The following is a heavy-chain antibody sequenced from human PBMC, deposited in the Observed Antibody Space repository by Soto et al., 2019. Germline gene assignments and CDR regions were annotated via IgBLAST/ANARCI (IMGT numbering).Heavy chain of an antibody. J-gene: IGHJ6*02. D-gene: IGHD2-21*02. CDR3: ARGRLPVTSYYYGMDV. CDR1: GFTFSSYA. Sequence: GGSLRLSCAASGFTFSSYAMHWVRQAPGKGLEWVAVISYDGSNKYYADSVKGRFTISRDNSKNTLYLQMNSLRAEDTAVYYCARGRLPVTSYYYGMDVWGQGTTVTVSS. CDR2: ISYDGSNK. V-gene: IGHV3-30-3*01.